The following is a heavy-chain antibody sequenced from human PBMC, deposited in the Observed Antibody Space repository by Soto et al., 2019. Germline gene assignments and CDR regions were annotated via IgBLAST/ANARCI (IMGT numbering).Heavy chain of an antibody. V-gene: IGHV1-2*04. CDR3: ARTTICSSTSCYYDAFDI. D-gene: IGHD2-2*01. J-gene: IGHJ3*02. Sequence: GASVKVSCKASGYTFTGYYMHWVRQAPGQGLEWMGWINPNSGGTNYAQKFRGWVTMTRDTSISTAYMELSRLRSDDTAVYYCARTTICSSTSCYYDAFDIWGQGTMVTVSS. CDR2: INPNSGGT. CDR1: GYTFTGYY.